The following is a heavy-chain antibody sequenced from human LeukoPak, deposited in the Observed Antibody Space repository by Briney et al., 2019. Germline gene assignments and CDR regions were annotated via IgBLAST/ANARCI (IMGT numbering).Heavy chain of an antibody. CDR1: GFTFSIYN. V-gene: IGHV3-48*04. J-gene: IGHJ4*02. CDR3: AVDRREGPTVTTFSPFDY. Sequence: GGSLRLSCAASGFTFSIYNMNWVRQAPGKGLEWVSYISRTSNTIYYADFVTGRFTISRDNAKRSLYLQMNSLRAEDTAVYYCAVDRREGPTVTTFSPFDYWGQGTLVTVSS. D-gene: IGHD4-17*01. CDR2: ISRTSNTI.